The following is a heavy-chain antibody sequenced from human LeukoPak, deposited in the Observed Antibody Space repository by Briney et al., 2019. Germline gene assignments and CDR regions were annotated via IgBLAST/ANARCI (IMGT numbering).Heavy chain of an antibody. Sequence: GGSLRLSCAPSGFTVSSNYMSWVRQAPGRGLEWISVIYNGGSTHYADSVKGRFASSRDNSKNTLYLEMNSLRAEDTAIYYCARVYGSSYFDYWGQGTLVTVSS. V-gene: IGHV3-66*01. CDR1: GFTVSSNY. D-gene: IGHD2-15*01. J-gene: IGHJ4*02. CDR3: ARVYGSSYFDY. CDR2: IYNGGST.